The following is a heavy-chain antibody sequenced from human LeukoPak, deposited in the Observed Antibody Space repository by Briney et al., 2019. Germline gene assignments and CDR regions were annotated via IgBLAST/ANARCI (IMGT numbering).Heavy chain of an antibody. CDR2: IYYSGST. CDR1: GGSISSSSYY. J-gene: IGHJ4*02. D-gene: IGHD2-21*01. CDR3: ARGGIPDY. Sequence: PSETLSLTCTVSGGSISSSSYYWGWIRQPPGKGLEWIGSIYYSGSTYYNPSLKSRVTISVDTSKNQFSLKLSSVTAADTAVYYCARGGIPDYWGKGILVTVSS. V-gene: IGHV4-39*01.